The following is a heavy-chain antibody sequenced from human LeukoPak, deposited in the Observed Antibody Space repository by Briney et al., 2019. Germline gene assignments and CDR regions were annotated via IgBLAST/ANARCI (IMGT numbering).Heavy chain of an antibody. J-gene: IGHJ4*02. CDR3: APDRGDYHFDY. V-gene: IGHV4-59*01. D-gene: IGHD4-17*01. CDR2: ICYSGST. CDR1: GGSISSYY. Sequence: SETLSLTCTVSGGSISSYYWHWVRQPPGKGLEWIGDICYSGSTNSNLALKSRGTISVDASKNQFSLKLSSVTAADTAVYNCAPDRGDYHFDYWGQGTLVTVSS.